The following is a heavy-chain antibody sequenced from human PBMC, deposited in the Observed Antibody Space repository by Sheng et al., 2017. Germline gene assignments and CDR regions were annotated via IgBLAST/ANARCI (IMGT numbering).Heavy chain of an antibody. J-gene: IGHJ3*02. V-gene: IGHV4-59*01. CDR2: IYYSGST. Sequence: QVQLQESGPGLVKPSETLSLTCTVSGGSISSYYWSWIRQHPGKGLEWIGYIYYSGSTNYNPSLKSRVTISVDTSKNQFSLKLSSVTAADTAVYYCARVWDNWRGDAFDIWGQGTMVTVSS. CDR3: ARVWDNWRGDAFDI. D-gene: IGHD1-1*01. CDR1: GGSISSYY.